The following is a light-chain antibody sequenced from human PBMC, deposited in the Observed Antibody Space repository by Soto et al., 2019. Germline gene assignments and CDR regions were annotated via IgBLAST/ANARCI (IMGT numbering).Light chain of an antibody. V-gene: IGLV1-44*01. CDR2: SDN. CDR1: SSDIGSNT. CDR3: ASWDDSLNGWV. J-gene: IGLJ3*02. Sequence: QSVLTQPPSASGTPGQRVAISCSGSSSDIGSNTVNWYQHLPGTAPQLLMYSDNQRPSGVPDRFSGSKSGTSASLAISGLQSEDEGDCYCASWDDSLNGWVFGGGTKLTVL.